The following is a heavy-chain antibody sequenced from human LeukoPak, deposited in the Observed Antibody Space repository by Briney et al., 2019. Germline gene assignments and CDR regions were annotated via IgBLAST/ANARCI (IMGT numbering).Heavy chain of an antibody. CDR2: ISNDGSKK. D-gene: IGHD3-3*01. CDR3: AKGRISIFGVVNIDGMDV. V-gene: IGHV3-30*18. Sequence: GGSLRLSCAASGFTFSSYGMHWVRQAPGKGLDWVAVISNDGSKKYYADSVKGRFTISRDNSKNTLSLQVSSLRTEDTAVYYCAKGRISIFGVVNIDGMDVWGQGTTVTVSS. J-gene: IGHJ6*02. CDR1: GFTFSSYG.